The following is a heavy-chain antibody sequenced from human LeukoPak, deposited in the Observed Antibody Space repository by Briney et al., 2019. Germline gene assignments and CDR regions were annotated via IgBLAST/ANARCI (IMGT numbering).Heavy chain of an antibody. Sequence: SETLSLTCTVSGGSISSYYWSWIRQPPGKRLEWIGEVRHSGSTNYNPSLKSRVTMSVDMSKNQFSLKLNSVTAADAAVYYCAGATATGTGRAFHYWAQGNLAPVSS. CDR3: AGATATGTGRAFHY. J-gene: IGHJ4*02. CDR2: VRHSGST. D-gene: IGHD3-10*01. CDR1: GGSISSYY. V-gene: IGHV4-59*04.